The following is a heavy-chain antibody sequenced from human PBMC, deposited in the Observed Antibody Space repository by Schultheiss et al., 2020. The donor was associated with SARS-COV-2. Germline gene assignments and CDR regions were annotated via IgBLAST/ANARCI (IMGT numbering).Heavy chain of an antibody. D-gene: IGHD2-15*01. CDR1: GFTFSDYY. Sequence: GGSLRLSCAASGFTFSDYYMSWIRQAPGKGLEWVSAISGSGGSTYYADSVKGRFTISRDNSKNTLYLQMNSLRAEDTAVYYCAKQGGIVVVVAATPPFDYWGQGTLVTVSS. J-gene: IGHJ4*02. V-gene: IGHV3-23*01. CDR3: AKQGGIVVVVAATPPFDY. CDR2: ISGSGGST.